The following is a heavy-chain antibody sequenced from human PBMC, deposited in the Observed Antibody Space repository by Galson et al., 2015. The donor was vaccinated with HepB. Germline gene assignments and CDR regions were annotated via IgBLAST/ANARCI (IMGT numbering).Heavy chain of an antibody. CDR1: EFTFSSYA. J-gene: IGHJ6*02. D-gene: IGHD6-13*01. V-gene: IGHV3-23*01. Sequence: SLRLSCAASEFTFSSYAMSWVRQAPGKGLEWVSAISGSGGGTHYADSVKGRFTISRDNSKNTLYLQMNSLRAEDTAVYYCARYSGNYHSYGMDVWGQGTTVTVSS. CDR2: ISGSGGGT. CDR3: ARYSGNYHSYGMDV.